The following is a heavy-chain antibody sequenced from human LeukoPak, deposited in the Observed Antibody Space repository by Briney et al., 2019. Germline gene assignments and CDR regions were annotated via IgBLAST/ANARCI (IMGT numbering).Heavy chain of an antibody. CDR1: GYTFTSYD. J-gene: IGHJ4*02. V-gene: IGHV1-18*01. Sequence: ASVKASCKASGYTFTSYDFSWVRQAPGQGLEWMGWISAYNGNTNYAQKLQGRVTMTTDTSTSTAYMELRSLRSDDTAVYYCARVWIAAPVESSHDYWGQGTLVTVSS. CDR3: ARVWIAAPVESSHDY. CDR2: ISAYNGNT. D-gene: IGHD6-13*01.